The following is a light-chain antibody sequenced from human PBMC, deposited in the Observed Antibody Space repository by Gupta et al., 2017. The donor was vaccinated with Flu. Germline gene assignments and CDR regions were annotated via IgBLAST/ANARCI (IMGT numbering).Light chain of an antibody. Sequence: EIVLTQSPATLSLSPGERSTLSCRASQSVSSYLAWYQQKPGQAPRLLIYDASNRATGTPARFSGSGSGTDFTLTISSLEPEDFAVYYCQQRSNWPYIFGQGTKMEIK. CDR1: QSVSSY. V-gene: IGKV3-11*01. CDR2: DAS. J-gene: IGKJ2*01. CDR3: QQRSNWPYI.